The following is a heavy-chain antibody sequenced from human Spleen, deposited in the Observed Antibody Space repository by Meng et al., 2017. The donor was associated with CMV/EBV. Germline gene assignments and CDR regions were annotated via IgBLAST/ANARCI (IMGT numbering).Heavy chain of an antibody. CDR1: GFTFSSYS. J-gene: IGHJ6*02. CDR3: ARATYYDFWSGYYTDYYYYGMDV. V-gene: IGHV3-21*01. Sequence: GESLKISCAASGFTFSSYSMNWVRQAPGKGLEWVSSISSSSSYIYYADSVKGLFTISRDNAKNSLYLQMNSLRAADTAVYYCARATYYDFWSGYYTDYYYYGMDVWGQGTTVTVSS. CDR2: ISSSSSYI. D-gene: IGHD3-3*01.